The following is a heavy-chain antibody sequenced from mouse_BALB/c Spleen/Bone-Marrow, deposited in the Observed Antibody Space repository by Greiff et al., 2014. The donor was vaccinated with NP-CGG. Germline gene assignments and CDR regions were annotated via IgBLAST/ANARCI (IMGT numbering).Heavy chain of an antibody. J-gene: IGHJ2*01. CDR2: INPSNGRT. CDR1: GYTFTSYW. CDR3: ARRTTTVVATDY. Sequence: VKLQESGAELVKPGASVKLSCKASGYTFTSYWMHWVKQRPGQGLEWIGEINPSNGRTNYNEKFKSKATLTVDKSSSTAYMQLSSLTSEDSAVYYCARRTTTVVATDYWGQGTTLTVSP. V-gene: IGHV1S81*02. D-gene: IGHD1-1*01.